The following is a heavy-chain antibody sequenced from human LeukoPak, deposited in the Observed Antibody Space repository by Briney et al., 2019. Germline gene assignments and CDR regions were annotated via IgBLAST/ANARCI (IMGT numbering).Heavy chain of an antibody. D-gene: IGHD1-1*01. CDR1: EFTFTTYG. CDR2: IYYDGSNI. V-gene: IGHV3-33*01. J-gene: IGHJ4*02. CDR3: ARDWKTNSFDY. Sequence: PGRSLTLSCAASEFTFTTYGMHWVRQAPGKGLEWVGFIYYDGSNIYYADYVKGRFTISRDISKNTLYLQMDSLRAEDTAIYYCARDWKTNSFDYWGQGTLVTVSS.